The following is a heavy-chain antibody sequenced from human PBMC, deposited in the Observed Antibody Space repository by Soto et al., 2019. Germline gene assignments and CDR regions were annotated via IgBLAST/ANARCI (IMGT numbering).Heavy chain of an antibody. Sequence: QVQLVQSGAEVKKPGASVKVSCKASGYTFTGYYMHWVRQAPGQGLEWMGWINPNSGGTNYAQKFQGWVTMTRDTSISAACMELSRLRSDDTAVYYCARDARGDEAPMDYWGQGTLVTVSS. J-gene: IGHJ4*02. V-gene: IGHV1-2*04. D-gene: IGHD3-10*01. CDR2: INPNSGGT. CDR1: GYTFTGYY. CDR3: ARDARGDEAPMDY.